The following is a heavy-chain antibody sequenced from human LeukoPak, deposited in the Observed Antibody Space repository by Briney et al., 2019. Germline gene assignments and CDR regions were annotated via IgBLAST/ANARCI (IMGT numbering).Heavy chain of an antibody. J-gene: IGHJ3*02. CDR3: ARTLLALTYYGDNSEAFDI. Sequence: PSETLSLTCTVSGGSISSYYWSWIRQPPGKVLEWIGYIYYSGSTNYNPSLKSRVTISVDTSKNQFSLKLSSVTAADTAVYYCARTLLALTYYGDNSEAFDIWGQGTMVTVSS. CDR1: GGSISSYY. CDR2: IYYSGST. D-gene: IGHD4-23*01. V-gene: IGHV4-59*01.